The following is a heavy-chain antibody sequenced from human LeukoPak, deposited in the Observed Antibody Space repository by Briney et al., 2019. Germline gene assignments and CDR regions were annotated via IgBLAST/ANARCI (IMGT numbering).Heavy chain of an antibody. D-gene: IGHD3-9*01. CDR1: GFTFSSYA. J-gene: IGHJ4*02. CDR3: AKDILTGYGPFG. V-gene: IGHV3-9*01. Sequence: PGGSLRLSCAASGFTFSSYAMSWVRQAPGKGLEWVSAISWNSGSIGYADSVKGRFTISRDNAKNSLYLQMNSLRAEDTASYYCAKDILTGYGPFGWGQGTLVTVSS. CDR2: ISWNSGSI.